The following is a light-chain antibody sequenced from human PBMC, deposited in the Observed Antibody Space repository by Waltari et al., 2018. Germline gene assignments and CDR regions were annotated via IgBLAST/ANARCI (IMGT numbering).Light chain of an antibody. V-gene: IGLV2-11*01. Sequence: QSALTQPRSVSGSPGQSVTISCTGTSSAVGGFYYVSWYQHHPGKAPKVMIYDVIKRPSGVPDRFSGSKSGNTASLTISGLQAEDEADYYCCSYAGGPYVFGTGTKVTVL. J-gene: IGLJ1*01. CDR2: DVI. CDR1: SSAVGGFYY. CDR3: CSYAGGPYV.